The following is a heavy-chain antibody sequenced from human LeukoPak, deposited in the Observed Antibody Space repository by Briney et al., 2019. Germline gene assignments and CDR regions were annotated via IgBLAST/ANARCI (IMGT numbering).Heavy chain of an antibody. D-gene: IGHD5-24*01. J-gene: IGHJ1*01. CDR2: IRSKANSYAT. CDR1: GFTFSGSA. CDR3: TRPGWPRYFQH. Sequence: GGSLRLSCAASGFTFSGSAMHWVRQASGKGLEWVGRIRSKANSYATAYAASVKGRFTISRDDSKNTAYLQMNSLKTEDTAVYYCTRPGWPRYFQHWGQGTLVTVSS. V-gene: IGHV3-73*01.